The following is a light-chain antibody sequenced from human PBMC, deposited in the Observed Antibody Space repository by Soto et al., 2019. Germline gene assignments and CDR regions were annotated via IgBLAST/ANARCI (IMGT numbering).Light chain of an antibody. CDR1: QGIGDT. CDR2: DAS. Sequence: EVVMRQSPATLSVSPGEGATLSCRASQGIGDTLAWYQHKPGQTPRLLVYDASNRATGIPTRFSGSGSGTDFTLTITRLEPEDFAVYFCQQYDVSPITFGLGTRLEIK. J-gene: IGKJ5*01. CDR3: QQYDVSPIT. V-gene: IGKV3D-15*01.